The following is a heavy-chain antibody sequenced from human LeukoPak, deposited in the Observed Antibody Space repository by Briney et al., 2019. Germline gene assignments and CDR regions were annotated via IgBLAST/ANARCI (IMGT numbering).Heavy chain of an antibody. CDR3: ARGPLGYCSGGSCYYYYYYGMDV. CDR1: GRSFSGYC. V-gene: IGHV4-34*01. CDR2: INHSGST. Sequence: SETLSLTCAVYGRSFSGYCWSWIRQPPGKGLEWIGEINHSGSTNYNPSLKSRVTISVDTSKNQFSLKLSSVTAADTAVYYCARGPLGYCSGGSCYYYYYYGMDVWGQGTTVTVSS. J-gene: IGHJ6*02. D-gene: IGHD2-15*01.